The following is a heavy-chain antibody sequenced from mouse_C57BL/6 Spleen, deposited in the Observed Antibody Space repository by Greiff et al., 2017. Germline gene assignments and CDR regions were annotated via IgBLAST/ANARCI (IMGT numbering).Heavy chain of an antibody. V-gene: IGHV1-22*01. Sequence: VQLQQSGPELVKPGASVKMSCKASGYTFTDYNMHWVKQSHGKSLEWIGYINPNNGGTSYNQKFKGKATLTVNKSSSTAYMEFRSLTSEDSAVYYCARNYGSSPRWYFDVWGTGTTGTVSS. D-gene: IGHD1-1*01. CDR3: ARNYGSSPRWYFDV. CDR1: GYTFTDYN. CDR2: INPNNGGT. J-gene: IGHJ1*03.